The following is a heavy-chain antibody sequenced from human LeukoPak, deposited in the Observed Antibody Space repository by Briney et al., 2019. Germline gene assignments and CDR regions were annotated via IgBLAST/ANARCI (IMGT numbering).Heavy chain of an antibody. CDR3: ARDDRGYYDYIWGSYRYTGLDY. J-gene: IGHJ4*02. Sequence: ASVKVSCKASGYTFTGYYMHWVRQAPGQGLEWMGWINPNSGGTNYAQKFQGRVTMTRDTSISTAYMELSRLRSDDTAVYYCARDDRGYYDYIWGSYRYTGLDYWGQGTLVTVSS. V-gene: IGHV1-2*02. D-gene: IGHD3-16*02. CDR1: GYTFTGYY. CDR2: INPNSGGT.